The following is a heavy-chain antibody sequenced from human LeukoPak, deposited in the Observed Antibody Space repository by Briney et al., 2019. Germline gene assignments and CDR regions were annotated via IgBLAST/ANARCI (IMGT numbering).Heavy chain of an antibody. D-gene: IGHD2-15*01. CDR3: ARNCSGGSCYWWYFDY. Sequence: GASVKVSCKASGYSFTNYGISWVRQAPGQGLEWMGWISAYNGNTNYAQKLQGRVTMTTDTSTSTAYMELRSLRSDDTAVYCCARNCSGGSCYWWYFDYWGQGTLVTVSS. J-gene: IGHJ4*02. CDR1: GYSFTNYG. CDR2: ISAYNGNT. V-gene: IGHV1-18*01.